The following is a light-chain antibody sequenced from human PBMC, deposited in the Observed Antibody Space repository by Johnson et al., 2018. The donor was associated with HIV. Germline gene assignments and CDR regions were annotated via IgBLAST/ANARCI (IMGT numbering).Light chain of an antibody. V-gene: IGLV1-51*01. CDR2: DNN. J-gene: IGLJ1*01. CDR1: SSNIGNNY. Sequence: QSVLTQPPSVSAAPGQKVTISCSGSSSNIGNNYVSWYQQVPGTAPKVLIYDNNKRPSGIPDRFSGSKSGTSATLGITGLQTGDEADYYCGTWDNSLSAYNVGFGTVTKVTVL. CDR3: GTWDNSLSAYNVG.